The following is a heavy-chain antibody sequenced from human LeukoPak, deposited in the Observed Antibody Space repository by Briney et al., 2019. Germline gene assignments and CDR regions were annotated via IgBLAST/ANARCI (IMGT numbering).Heavy chain of an antibody. D-gene: IGHD2-2*01. CDR3: AKGYCRSTSCYCDY. Sequence: PGGSLRLSCAASGFTFDDYAMHWVRQAPGNGLEWVSGISWNSGSIGYADSVKGRFTISRDNAKNSLYLQMNSLRAEDTALYYCAKGYCRSTSCYCDYWGQGTLVTVSS. CDR2: ISWNSGSI. CDR1: GFTFDDYA. J-gene: IGHJ4*02. V-gene: IGHV3-9*01.